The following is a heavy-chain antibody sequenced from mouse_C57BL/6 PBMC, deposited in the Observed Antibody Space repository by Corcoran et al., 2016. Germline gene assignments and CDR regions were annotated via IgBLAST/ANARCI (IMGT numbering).Heavy chain of an antibody. J-gene: IGHJ2*01. CDR1: GYTFTTYG. V-gene: IGHV9-3*01. CDR2: INTYSGVP. D-gene: IGHD1-1*01. Sequence: QIQLVQSGPELKKPGETVKISCKASGYTFTTYGMSWVKQAPGKGLKWMGWINTYSGVPTYADDFKGRFAFSLETSASTAYLQINNLKNEDTATYFCARGLRYPLDYWGQGTTLTVSS. CDR3: ARGLRYPLDY.